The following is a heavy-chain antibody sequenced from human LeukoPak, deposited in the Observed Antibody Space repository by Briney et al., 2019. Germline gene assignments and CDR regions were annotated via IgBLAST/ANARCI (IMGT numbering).Heavy chain of an antibody. V-gene: IGHV3-23*01. CDR3: AKDLAARPPYYYYYYMDV. D-gene: IGHD6-6*01. CDR2: ISGSGGST. Sequence: PGGSLRLSCAASGFTFSSYAMSWVRQAPGKGLEWVSAISGSGGSTYYADSVKGWFTISRDNSKNTLYLQMNSLRAEDTAVYYCAKDLAARPPYYYYYYMDVWGKGTTVTVSS. J-gene: IGHJ6*03. CDR1: GFTFSSYA.